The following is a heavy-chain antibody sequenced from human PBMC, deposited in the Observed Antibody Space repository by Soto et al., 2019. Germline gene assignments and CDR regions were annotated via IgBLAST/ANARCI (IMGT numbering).Heavy chain of an antibody. D-gene: IGHD4-17*01. CDR1: GYTFTKFD. V-gene: IGHV1-8*01. CDR3: VRGDYGDYSHWFDP. Sequence: QVQLVQSGAEVKKPGASVRVSCKASGYTFTKFDINWVRQATGQGLEWMGWMNPNSGNTGYAQKFQGRVTMTRNTSITTAYMELCTLRSEDTAVYYCVRGDYGDYSHWFDPWGQGTLVTVSS. J-gene: IGHJ5*02. CDR2: MNPNSGNT.